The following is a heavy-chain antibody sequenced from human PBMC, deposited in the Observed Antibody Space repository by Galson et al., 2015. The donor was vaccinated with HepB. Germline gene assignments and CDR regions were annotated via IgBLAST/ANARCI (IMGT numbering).Heavy chain of an antibody. J-gene: IGHJ4*02. Sequence: SLRLSCAASGFTFDSYAMSWVRQAPGKGLEWVSTISGSGGTKYYPDSVRGRFTISRDNSKNRLSLQMNSLRAEDTAVYYCAKEAQVNMIRGVGDGYVDSWGQGTLVTVSS. D-gene: IGHD3-10*01. CDR1: GFTFDSYA. V-gene: IGHV3-23*01. CDR2: ISGSGGTK. CDR3: AKEAQVNMIRGVGDGYVDS.